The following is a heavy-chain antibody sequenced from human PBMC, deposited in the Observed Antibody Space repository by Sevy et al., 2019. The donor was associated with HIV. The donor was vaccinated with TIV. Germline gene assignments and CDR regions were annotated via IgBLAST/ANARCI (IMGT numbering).Heavy chain of an antibody. J-gene: IGHJ6*02. D-gene: IGHD2-2*01. V-gene: IGHV3-30*02. CDR1: GFTFSTYG. CDR3: AKVLHIVVVPAANDYYYGMDV. CDR2: MRFDGTIK. Sequence: GGSLRLSCVASGFTFSTYGMHWVRQAPGRGLEWVAFMRFDGTIKYHTDSVKGRFTISRDNSKNTLYLQMNSLKTEDTAVYFCAKVLHIVVVPAANDYYYGMDVWGQGTTVTVSS.